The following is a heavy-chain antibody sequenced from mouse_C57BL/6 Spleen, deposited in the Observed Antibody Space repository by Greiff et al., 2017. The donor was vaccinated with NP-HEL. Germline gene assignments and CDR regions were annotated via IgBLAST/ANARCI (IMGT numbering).Heavy chain of an antibody. Sequence: EVKLQESGPELVKPGASVTMSCKASGYTFTDYNMHWVKQSHGKSLEWIGYINPNNGGTSYNQKFKGKATLTVNKSSSTAYMELRSLTSEDSAVYYCARQDDYGYYAMDYWGQGTSVTVSS. CDR2: INPNNGGT. CDR3: ARQDDYGYYAMDY. CDR1: GYTFTDYN. D-gene: IGHD2-4*01. V-gene: IGHV1-22*01. J-gene: IGHJ4*01.